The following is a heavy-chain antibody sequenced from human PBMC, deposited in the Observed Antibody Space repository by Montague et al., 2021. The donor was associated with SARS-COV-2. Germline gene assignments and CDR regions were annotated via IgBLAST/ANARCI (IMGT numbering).Heavy chain of an antibody. V-gene: IGHV4-39*01. Sequence: SETLSLTCTVSGGSFSSCCYYWGWLRQPPGQGLDWIVSIYYSGSSYSTPSLKSRVSISVDTSKNQFSLKLSSATAADTAGYYCARHGKTRIAMIVVVIGYFDDWGQGTLVTVSS. D-gene: IGHD3-22*01. CDR3: ARHGKTRIAMIVVVIGYFDD. CDR2: IYYSGSS. J-gene: IGHJ4*02. CDR1: GGSFSSCCYY.